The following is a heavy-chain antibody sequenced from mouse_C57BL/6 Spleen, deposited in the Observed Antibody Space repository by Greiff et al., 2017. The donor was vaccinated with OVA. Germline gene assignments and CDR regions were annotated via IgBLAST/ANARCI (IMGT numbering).Heavy chain of an antibody. CDR2: ISGGGGNT. Sequence: EVQLVESGVGLVKPGGSLKLPCAASGSTFRSYAMSWVRQTPEKRLEWVATISGGGGNTYNPDSVRGRLPISRDNAKNPLYWQISSLRSEDTALYYCARVYYYPWYFDVWGTGTTVTVSS. D-gene: IGHD1-1*01. CDR1: GSTFRSYA. CDR3: ARVYYYPWYFDV. V-gene: IGHV5-9*01. J-gene: IGHJ1*03.